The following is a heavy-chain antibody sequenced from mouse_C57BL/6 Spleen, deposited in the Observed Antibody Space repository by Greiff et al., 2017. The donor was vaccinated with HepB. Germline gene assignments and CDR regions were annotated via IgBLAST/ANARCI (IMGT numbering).Heavy chain of an antibody. J-gene: IGHJ2*01. Sequence: EVQLQQSGPELVRPGASVKIPCKASGYTFTDYNMDWVKQSHGKSLEWIGDINPNNGGTIYNQKFKGKATLTVDKSSSTAYMELRSLTSEDTAVYYCARLVYYGIYYFDYWGQGTTLTVSS. CDR3: ARLVYYGIYYFDY. V-gene: IGHV1-18*01. D-gene: IGHD1-1*01. CDR2: INPNNGGT. CDR1: GYTFTDYN.